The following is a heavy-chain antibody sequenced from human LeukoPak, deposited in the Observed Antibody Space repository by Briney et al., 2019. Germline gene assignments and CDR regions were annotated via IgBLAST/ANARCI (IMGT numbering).Heavy chain of an antibody. J-gene: IGHJ4*02. Sequence: SETLSLTCTVSGGSISSYYWSWLRQPPGKGLEWIGYIYYSGSTNYNPSLKSRVTISVDTSKNQFSLKLSSVTAADMAVYYCARVGHYDFWSGSVGYYFDYWGQEILVTVSS. CDR3: ARVGHYDFWSGSVGYYFDY. CDR1: GGSISSYY. V-gene: IGHV4-59*01. D-gene: IGHD3-3*01. CDR2: IYYSGST.